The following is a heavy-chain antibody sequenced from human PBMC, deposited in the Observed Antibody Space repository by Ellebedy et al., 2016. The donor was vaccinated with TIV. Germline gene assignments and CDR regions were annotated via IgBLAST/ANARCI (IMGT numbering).Heavy chain of an antibody. CDR1: GYTFTSYH. D-gene: IGHD6-13*01. V-gene: IGHV1-46*01. CDR2: INPSGGST. Sequence: AASVKVSCKASGYTFTSYHMQWVRQAPGQGLEWMGIINPSGGSTDYAQKFQGRVTMTRDTSTSTVYMELSSLRSEDKAVYYCARDQAEGRSSDYWGQGTLVTVSS. J-gene: IGHJ4*02. CDR3: ARDQAEGRSSDY.